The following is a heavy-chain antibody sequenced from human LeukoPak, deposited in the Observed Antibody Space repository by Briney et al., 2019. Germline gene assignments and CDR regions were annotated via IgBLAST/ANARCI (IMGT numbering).Heavy chain of an antibody. Sequence: GGSLRLSCAASGLIFSSYAMSWVRQAPGKWLEWVSAISGSGGSTYYADSVKGRLTISRDNAKNALYLQMNILRAEDTDVYYCANDFIVRIAVAGMSTYFQHWGQGTLVTVSS. D-gene: IGHD6-19*01. CDR1: GLIFSSYA. V-gene: IGHV3-23*01. J-gene: IGHJ1*01. CDR3: ANDFIVRIAVAGMSTYFQH. CDR2: ISGSGGST.